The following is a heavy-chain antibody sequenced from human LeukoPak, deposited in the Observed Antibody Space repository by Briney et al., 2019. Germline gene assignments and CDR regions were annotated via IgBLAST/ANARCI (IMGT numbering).Heavy chain of an antibody. CDR1: GGSISSYY. V-gene: IGHV4-59*01. D-gene: IGHD1-26*01. CDR3: ARALGAIDDY. J-gene: IGHJ4*02. CDR2: IYYSGST. Sequence: SETLSLTCTVSGGSISSYYWSWIRQPPGKGLEWIGYIYYSGSTNYNPSLKSRVTISVDTSKNQFSLKLSSVTAADTAVYYCARALGAIDDYWGQGTLVTVSP.